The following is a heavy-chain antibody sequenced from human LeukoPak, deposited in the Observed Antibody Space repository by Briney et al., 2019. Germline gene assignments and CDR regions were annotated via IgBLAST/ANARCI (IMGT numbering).Heavy chain of an antibody. CDR1: GGTFSSYA. V-gene: IGHV1-69*01. D-gene: IGHD3-22*01. CDR3: AGWYYYDSSGYYYYFDY. Sequence: SVKVSCKDSGGTFSSYAISWVRQAPGQGLEWMGGIIPIFGTANYAQKFQGRVTITADESTSTAYMELSSLRSEDTAVYYCAGWYYYDSSGYYYYFDYWGQGTLVTVSS. J-gene: IGHJ4*02. CDR2: IIPIFGTA.